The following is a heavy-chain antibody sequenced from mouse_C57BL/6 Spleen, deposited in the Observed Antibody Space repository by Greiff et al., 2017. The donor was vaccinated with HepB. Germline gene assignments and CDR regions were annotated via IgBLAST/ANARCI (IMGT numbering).Heavy chain of an antibody. J-gene: IGHJ1*03. V-gene: IGHV1-64*01. CDR1: GYTFTSYW. CDR3: ASNWDGYFDV. Sequence: VQLQQSGAELVKPGASVKLSCKASGYTFTSYWMHWVKQRPGQGLEWIGMIHPNSGSTNYNEKFKSKATLTVDKSSSTAYMQLSSLTSEDSAVYYCASNWDGYFDVWGTGTTVTVSS. CDR2: IHPNSGST. D-gene: IGHD4-1*01.